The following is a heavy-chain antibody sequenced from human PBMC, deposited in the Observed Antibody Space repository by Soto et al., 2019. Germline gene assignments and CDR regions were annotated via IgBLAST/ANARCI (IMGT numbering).Heavy chain of an antibody. D-gene: IGHD3-10*01. CDR3: ARHSGTSGQTMVP. V-gene: IGHV4-39*01. J-gene: IGHJ5*02. CDR1: GGSISSSSYY. Sequence: SETLSLTCTVSGGSISSSSYYWGWIRQPPGKGLEWIGSIYYSGSTYYNPSLKSRVTISVDTSKNQFSLKLSSVTAADTAVYYCARHSGTSGQTMVPWGQGTLVTVSS. CDR2: IYYSGST.